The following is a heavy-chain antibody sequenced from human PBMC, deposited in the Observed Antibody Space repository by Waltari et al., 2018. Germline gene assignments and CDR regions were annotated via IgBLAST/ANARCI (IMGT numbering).Heavy chain of an antibody. Sequence: QLQLQESGPGLVKPSETLSLTCTVSGGSISSSSYYWGWIRQPPGKGLEWIGSIYYSGSTYYNPSLKSRVTISVDTSKNQFSLKLSSVTAADTAVYYCARDGSVGQWLYAFDIWGRGTMVTVSS. V-gene: IGHV4-39*07. J-gene: IGHJ3*02. CDR2: IYYSGST. D-gene: IGHD6-19*01. CDR1: GGSISSSSYY. CDR3: ARDGSVGQWLYAFDI.